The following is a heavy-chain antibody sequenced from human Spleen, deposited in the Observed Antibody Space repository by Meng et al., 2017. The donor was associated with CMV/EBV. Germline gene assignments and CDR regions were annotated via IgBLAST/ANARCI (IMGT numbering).Heavy chain of an antibody. J-gene: IGHJ5*02. Sequence: GPGLGTPSEPPSPTSTVSGGSCSSSSYYWGWIRQPPGKGLEWIGSIYYSGSTYYNPSLKSRVTISVDTSKNQFSLKLSSVTAADTAVYYCARSDLAAAGYNWFDPWGQGTLVTVSS. D-gene: IGHD6-13*01. CDR3: ARSDLAAAGYNWFDP. CDR1: GGSCSSSSYY. CDR2: IYYSGST. V-gene: IGHV4-39*07.